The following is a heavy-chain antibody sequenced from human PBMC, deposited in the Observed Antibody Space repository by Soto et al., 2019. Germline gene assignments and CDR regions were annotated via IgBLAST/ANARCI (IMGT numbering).Heavy chain of an antibody. CDR2: ISYDGSNK. CDR1: GFTFSSYA. D-gene: IGHD1-26*01. J-gene: IGHJ5*02. V-gene: IGHV3-30*14. Sequence: QVQLVESGGGVVQPGRSLRLSCAASGFTFSSYAMHWVRQAPGKGLEWVAVISYDGSNKYYADSVKGRFTISRDNSKNTLYLQMNSLSAEDTAVYYCAREGGIYYRTLDPWGQGTLVTVSS. CDR3: AREGGIYYRTLDP.